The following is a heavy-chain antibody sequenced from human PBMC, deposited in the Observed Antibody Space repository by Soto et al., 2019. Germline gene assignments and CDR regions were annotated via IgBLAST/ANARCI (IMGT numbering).Heavy chain of an antibody. CDR3: ARAIVIVPPAYAAFDI. Sequence: PGESLNISCKGSGYSFTSYWIGWVRQMPGKGLEWMGIIYPCDSDTIYSPSFQGQVSISADKSISTAYLQWSSLKASDTAMYSCARAIVIVPPAYAAFDIWGPGTMAAVSS. J-gene: IGHJ3*02. CDR1: GYSFTSYW. CDR2: IYPCDSDT. D-gene: IGHD2-2*01. V-gene: IGHV5-51*01.